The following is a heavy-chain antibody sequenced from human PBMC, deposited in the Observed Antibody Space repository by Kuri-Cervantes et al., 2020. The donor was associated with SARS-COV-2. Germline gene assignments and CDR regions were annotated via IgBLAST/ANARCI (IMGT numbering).Heavy chain of an antibody. V-gene: IGHV3-30*03. CDR3: ARALTSGYYYYGMDV. CDR1: GFTFSSYG. D-gene: IGHD2-2*01. J-gene: IGHJ6*02. CDR2: ISYDGSNK. Sequence: SLKISCAAPGFTFSSYGMHWVRQAPGKGLEWVAVISYDGSNKYYADSVKGRFTISRDNSKNTLYLQMNSLRAEDTAVYYCARALTSGYYYYGMDVWGQGTTVTVSS.